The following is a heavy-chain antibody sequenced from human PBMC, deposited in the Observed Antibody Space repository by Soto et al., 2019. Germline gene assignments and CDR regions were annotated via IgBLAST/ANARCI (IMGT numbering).Heavy chain of an antibody. D-gene: IGHD1-1*01. Sequence: SETLSLTCAVSGYSISSGLYWGWIRQPPGKGLEWIGTIYRGGITFYNPSLKSRVTISIDTSKNHFSLRLSSVTATDTTVYFCAIGNPDWFDPWGQGTLVTVSS. V-gene: IGHV4-38-2*01. CDR3: AIGNPDWFDP. J-gene: IGHJ5*02. CDR1: GYSISSGLY. CDR2: IYRGGIT.